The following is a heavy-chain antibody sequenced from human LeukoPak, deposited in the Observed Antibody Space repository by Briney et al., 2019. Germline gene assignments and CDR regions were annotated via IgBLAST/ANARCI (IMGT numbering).Heavy chain of an antibody. D-gene: IGHD6-19*01. J-gene: IGHJ4*02. Sequence: SETLSLTCTVSGDSVSTYYWSWIRQPPGKGLDWIGRSFYSGNTYYNPSLKSRVTISVDTSKNHFSLKLSSVPSADTAVYYCARRSSGGGLFDYWGQGTLVTVSS. V-gene: IGHV4-39*02. CDR2: SFYSGNT. CDR3: ARRSSGGGLFDY. CDR1: GDSVSTYY.